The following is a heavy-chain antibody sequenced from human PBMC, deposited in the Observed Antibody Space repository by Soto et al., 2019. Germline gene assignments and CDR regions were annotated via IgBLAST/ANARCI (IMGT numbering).Heavy chain of an antibody. CDR3: ARRSRFLPADL. J-gene: IGHJ2*01. V-gene: IGHV4-34*01. Sequence: QVQLQQWGAGLLKPSETLSLTCAVYGGSFSGYYWSWIRQPPGKGLEWIGEINHSGSTNYNPSLKSRGTISVDTSKNQCSLKLSSVTAADTAVYYCARRSRFLPADLWGRGTLVTVSS. D-gene: IGHD2-15*01. CDR1: GGSFSGYY. CDR2: INHSGST.